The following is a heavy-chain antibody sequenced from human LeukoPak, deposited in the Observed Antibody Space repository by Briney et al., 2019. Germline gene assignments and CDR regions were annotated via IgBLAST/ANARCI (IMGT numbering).Heavy chain of an antibody. CDR3: ARVAWESLDY. CDR1: GGSISSYY. V-gene: IGHV4-59*01. J-gene: IGHJ4*02. Sequence: SETLSLTCTVSGGSISSYYWSWIRQPPGKGLEWIGYINYSGSTNYNPSLKSRVTISVDTSKNQFSLKLSSVTAADTAVYYCARVAWESLDYWGQGTLVTVSS. CDR2: INYSGST. D-gene: IGHD1-26*01.